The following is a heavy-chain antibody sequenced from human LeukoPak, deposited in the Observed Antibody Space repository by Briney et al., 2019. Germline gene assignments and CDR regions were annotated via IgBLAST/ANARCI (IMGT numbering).Heavy chain of an antibody. J-gene: IGHJ3*02. Sequence: GSLRFSCAPSEFPFSSYWMSWVRQAPGKGLEWGANIKQEESEKYYVDSVKGRFTISRDNAKNSMYLRMNSLRAEDTAVYYCAREGAVVTAIGAFDIWGQGKMVTVSS. V-gene: IGHV3-7*01. CDR2: IKQEESEK. D-gene: IGHD2-21*02. CDR1: EFPFSSYW. CDR3: AREGAVVTAIGAFDI.